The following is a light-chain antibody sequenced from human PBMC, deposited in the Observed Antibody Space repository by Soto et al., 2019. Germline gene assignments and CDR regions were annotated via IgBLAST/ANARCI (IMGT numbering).Light chain of an antibody. J-gene: IGLJ3*02. V-gene: IGLV1-51*01. CDR3: ATWDSSLGIWV. Sequence: QSVLTQPPSVSAAPGQRVTISCSATSSNIATLYASWYQHLPGTAPRLLIYDNDKRPSGIPDRFSGSRSGTSATLGITGLQTGDAADYYCATWDSSLGIWVFGGGTKLTVL. CDR1: SSNIATLY. CDR2: DND.